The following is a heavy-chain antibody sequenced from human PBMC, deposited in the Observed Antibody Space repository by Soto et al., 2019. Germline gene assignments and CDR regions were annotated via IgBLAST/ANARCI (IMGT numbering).Heavy chain of an antibody. CDR3: AKERYSSSWSYFDY. V-gene: IGHV3-23*01. Sequence: GGSLRLSCAASGFTFNNYAMSWVRQAPGEGLEWVSAISGSGGSTYYADSVKGRFTISRDNSKNTLYLQMNSLRAEDTAVYYCAKERYSSSWSYFDYWGQGTLVTVSS. CDR1: GFTFNNYA. J-gene: IGHJ4*02. CDR2: ISGSGGST. D-gene: IGHD6-13*01.